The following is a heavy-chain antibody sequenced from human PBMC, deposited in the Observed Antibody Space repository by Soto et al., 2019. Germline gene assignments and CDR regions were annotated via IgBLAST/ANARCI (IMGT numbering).Heavy chain of an antibody. J-gene: IGHJ4*03. V-gene: IGHV1-69*01. Sequence: QVHLMQSGAELKKTGSSVRVSCEASGGTFTTSGFGWVRQAPGQGPEWMGGIIPIFGASNYAPKFQGRITIISDESTSTSYLYISGSKSEDTATYDCSRGPRSGWAHDEFEDWGPATLIIVS. D-gene: IGHD6-19*01. CDR3: SRGPRSGWAHDEFED. CDR1: GGTFTTSG. CDR2: IIPIFGAS.